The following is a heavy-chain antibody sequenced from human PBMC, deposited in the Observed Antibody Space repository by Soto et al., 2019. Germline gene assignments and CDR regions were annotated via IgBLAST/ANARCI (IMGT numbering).Heavy chain of an antibody. Sequence: GASVKVSCKVSGYTLTELSMHWVRQAPGKGLEWMGGFDPEDGETIYAQKFQGRVTMTEDTSTDTAYMELSSLRSEDTAVYYCAIDLYVTIFGVVILGGQGYYGMDVWGQGTTVTVSS. CDR1: GYTLTELS. J-gene: IGHJ6*02. CDR2: FDPEDGET. V-gene: IGHV1-24*01. CDR3: AIDLYVTIFGVVILGGQGYYGMDV. D-gene: IGHD3-3*01.